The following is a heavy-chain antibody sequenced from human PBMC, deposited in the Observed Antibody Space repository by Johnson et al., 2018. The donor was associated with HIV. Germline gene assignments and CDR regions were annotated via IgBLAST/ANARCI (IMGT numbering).Heavy chain of an antibody. J-gene: IGHJ3*02. CDR1: GFTFSSYA. CDR3: ARGGASDAFDI. CDR2: ISYDGSNK. V-gene: IGHV3-30-3*01. Sequence: VQLVESGGGVVRPGGSLRLSCAASGFTFSSYAMHWVRQAPGKGLEWVAVISYDGSNKYYADSVKGRFTISRDNSKNTLYLQMNSLRAEDTAVYYCARGGASDAFDIWGQGTMVTVSS. D-gene: IGHD4/OR15-4a*01.